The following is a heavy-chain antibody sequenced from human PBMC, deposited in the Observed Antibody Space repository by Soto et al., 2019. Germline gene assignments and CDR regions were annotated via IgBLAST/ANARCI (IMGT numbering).Heavy chain of an antibody. Sequence: XGALLLRCAASGFTFSSYGMHWVRQAPGKGLEWVAVICYDGSNKYYADSVKGRFTISRDNSKNTLYLQMNSLRAEDTAVYYCARDPRGYSGYVDHWGQGTLVTVSS. V-gene: IGHV3-33*01. CDR3: ARDPRGYSGYVDH. CDR2: ICYDGSNK. J-gene: IGHJ5*02. D-gene: IGHD5-12*01. CDR1: GFTFSSYG.